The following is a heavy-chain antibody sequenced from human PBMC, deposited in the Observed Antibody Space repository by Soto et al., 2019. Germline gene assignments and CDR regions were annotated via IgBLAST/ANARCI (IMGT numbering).Heavy chain of an antibody. Sequence: SETLSLTCAVYGGSFSGYYWSWIRQPPGKGLEWIGEINHSGSTNYNLSLKSRVTISVDTSKNQFSLKLSSVTAADTAVYFCARVGAGPYYDILTGYDAFDIWGQGTMVTVSS. CDR1: GGSFSGYY. D-gene: IGHD3-9*01. CDR3: ARVGAGPYYDILTGYDAFDI. J-gene: IGHJ3*02. CDR2: INHSGST. V-gene: IGHV4-34*01.